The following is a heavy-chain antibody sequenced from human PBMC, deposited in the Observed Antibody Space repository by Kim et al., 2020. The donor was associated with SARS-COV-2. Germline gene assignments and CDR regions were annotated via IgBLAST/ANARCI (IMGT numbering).Heavy chain of an antibody. CDR2: IKQDGSEK. D-gene: IGHD3-22*01. CDR3: ARAGLPFYYDISVYYYGSIDY. CDR1: GFTFSSYW. Sequence: GGSLRLPCAASGFTFSSYWMSWVRQAPGKGLEWVANIKQDGSEKYYVDYVKGRSTISRDNAKTSLYLQMNSLRAEDTAVYYCARAGLPFYYDISVYYYGSIDYWGQGTLVTVSS. V-gene: IGHV3-7*01. J-gene: IGHJ4*02.